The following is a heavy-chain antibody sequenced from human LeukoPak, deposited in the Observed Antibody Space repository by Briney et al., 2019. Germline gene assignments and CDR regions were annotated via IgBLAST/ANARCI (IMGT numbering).Heavy chain of an antibody. J-gene: IGHJ4*02. CDR3: ARTSHYGSRAYYDY. D-gene: IGHD3-22*01. CDR1: GGSINNYY. CDR2: IYKSGST. V-gene: IGHV4-59*01. Sequence: PSETLSLTCTVSGGSINNYYWSWIRQPPGKGLEWIGYIYKSGSTKYNPSLKSRVTVLVDTSKKKFSLELSSVTAADTAVYYCARTSHYGSRAYYDYWGQGTLVTVSS.